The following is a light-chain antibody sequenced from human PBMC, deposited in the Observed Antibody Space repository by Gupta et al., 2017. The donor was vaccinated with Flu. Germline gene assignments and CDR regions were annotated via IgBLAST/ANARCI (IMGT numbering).Light chain of an antibody. V-gene: IGLV1-40*01. Sequence: QSVLTPPPSLSGAPGPWVPTPCTGSSSNSGTAYGVHWYQQVPGTAPKLLIYTDINRPSGVPGRFSASKSGTSASLSIAGLQAEDEADYYCQSYDRSLSAWVFGGGTRLTVL. J-gene: IGLJ3*02. CDR2: TDI. CDR3: QSYDRSLSAWV. CDR1: SSNSGTAYG.